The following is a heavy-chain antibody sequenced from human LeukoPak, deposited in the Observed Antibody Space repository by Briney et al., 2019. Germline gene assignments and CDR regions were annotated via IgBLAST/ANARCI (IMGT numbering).Heavy chain of an antibody. CDR1: GFTFSVFW. CDR3: AMGYKSAYSWDY. Sequence: GGSLRLSCAASGFTFSVFWMFWVRQAPGQGLVWVSHRRSTNYADSVKGRFTNSRDNARNTLYLQLNSLTAEDTAVYYCAMGYKSAYSWDYWGQGTLVTVSS. V-gene: IGHV3-74*01. CDR2: RRST. J-gene: IGHJ4*02. D-gene: IGHD5-18*01.